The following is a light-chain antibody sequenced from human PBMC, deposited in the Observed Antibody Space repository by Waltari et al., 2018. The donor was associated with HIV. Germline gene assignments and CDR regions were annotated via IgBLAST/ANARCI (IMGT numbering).Light chain of an antibody. V-gene: IGKV4-1*01. CDR3: QQYFKTPYT. J-gene: IGKJ2*01. CDR1: QRVLYSSNNKNY. Sequence: DLVMTQSPASLGVSLGERATIHCQSNQRVLYSSNNKNYLAWYQHKPRQPPKLLIYGASSRESGVPDRFSGSGSGTDFTLTISSLQAEDVAVYYCQQYFKTPYTFGQGTKLDIK. CDR2: GAS.